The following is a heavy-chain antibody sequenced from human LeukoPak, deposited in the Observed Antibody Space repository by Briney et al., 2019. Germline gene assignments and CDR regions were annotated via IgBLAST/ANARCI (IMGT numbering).Heavy chain of an antibody. J-gene: IGHJ6*03. CDR2: IIPIFGTA. V-gene: IGHV1-69*06. Sequence: SVKVSCKASGGTFSSYAISWVRQAPGQGLEWMGGIIPIFGTANYAQKFQGRVTITADKSTSTAYMELSSLRSEDTAVYYCARRGYYYGSGTLEKYYMDVWGKGTTVTVSS. D-gene: IGHD3-10*01. CDR1: GGTFSSYA. CDR3: ARRGYYYGSGTLEKYYMDV.